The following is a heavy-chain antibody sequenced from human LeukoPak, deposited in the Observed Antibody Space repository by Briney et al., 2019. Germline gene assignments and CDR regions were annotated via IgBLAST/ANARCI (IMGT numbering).Heavy chain of an antibody. V-gene: IGHV3-53*01. Sequence: PGGSLRLSCAASGFTVSSNYMSWVRQAPGKGLEWVSVIYSGGSTYYADSVKGRFTISRDNSKNTLYLQMNSLRAEDTAVYYWAREGRGLGYAEAFDIWGQGTMVTVSS. D-gene: IGHD5-12*01. J-gene: IGHJ3*02. CDR1: GFTVSSNY. CDR2: IYSGGST. CDR3: AREGRGLGYAEAFDI.